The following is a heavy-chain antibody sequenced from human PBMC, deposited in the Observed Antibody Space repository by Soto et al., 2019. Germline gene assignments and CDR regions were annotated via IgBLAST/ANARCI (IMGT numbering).Heavy chain of an antibody. J-gene: IGHJ6*02. D-gene: IGHD1-26*01. CDR1: GGSFSGFY. CDR2: INHSGST. V-gene: IGHV4-34*01. Sequence: SETLSLTCAVYGGSFSGFYWGWVRQPPGKGLEWIGEINHSGSTNYNPSLKSRVTISVDTSKNQFSLKLSSVTAADTAVYYCARGSLLRYYYGMDVWGQGTTVTVSS. CDR3: ARGSLLRYYYGMDV.